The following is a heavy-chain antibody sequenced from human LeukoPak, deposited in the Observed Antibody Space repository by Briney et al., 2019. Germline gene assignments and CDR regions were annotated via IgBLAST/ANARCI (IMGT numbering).Heavy chain of an antibody. CDR1: GFTVSSNY. CDR3: ALRGYSYGYRTDYFDY. J-gene: IGHJ4*02. D-gene: IGHD5-18*01. V-gene: IGHV3-66*01. Sequence: GGSLRLSCAASGFTVSSNYMSWVRQAPGKGLEWVSVIYSGGSTYYADSVKGRFTISRDNSKNTLYLQMNSLRAEDTAVYYCALRGYSYGYRTDYFDYWGQGTLVTVPS. CDR2: IYSGGST.